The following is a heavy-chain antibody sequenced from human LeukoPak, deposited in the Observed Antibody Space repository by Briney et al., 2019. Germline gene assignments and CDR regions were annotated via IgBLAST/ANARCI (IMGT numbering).Heavy chain of an antibody. CDR2: IQYDGNNK. D-gene: IGHD2-2*01. V-gene: IGHV3-30*02. CDR1: GFTFSTYG. J-gene: IGHJ4*02. Sequence: PGGSLRLSCAASGFTFSTYGMHWVRQAPGKGLEWVAFIQYDGNNKYYADSVKGRFTISRDNSKKTLFLQMNSLRVEDTAVYYCAKILDYCSSTSCSRWGDFWGQGTLVTVSS. CDR3: AKILDYCSSTSCSRWGDF.